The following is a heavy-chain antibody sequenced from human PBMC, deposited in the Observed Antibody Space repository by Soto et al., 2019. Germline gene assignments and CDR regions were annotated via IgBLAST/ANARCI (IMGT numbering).Heavy chain of an antibody. CDR1: GFTFDDYA. CDR3: AKDISGTYYYYGMDV. J-gene: IGHJ6*02. Sequence: GGSLRLSCAASGFTFDDYAMHWVRQAPGKGLEWVSGISWNSGSIGYADSVKGRFTISRDNAKNSLYLQMNSLRAEDTALYYCAKDISGTYYYYGMDVWGQGTTVTVSS. CDR2: ISWNSGSI. V-gene: IGHV3-9*01.